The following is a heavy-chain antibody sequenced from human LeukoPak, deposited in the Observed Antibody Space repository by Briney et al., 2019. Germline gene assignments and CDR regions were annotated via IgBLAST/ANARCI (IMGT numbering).Heavy chain of an antibody. D-gene: IGHD3-22*01. V-gene: IGHV1-18*01. Sequence: ASVKVSCKASGYTFTSYGISWVRQAPGQGLEWMGWISAYNGNTNYAHKLQGRVTMTTDTSTSTAYMELRSLRSDDTAVYYCAREVDPLRHYYYDSSGYGAAYGMDVWGQGTTVTVSS. CDR3: AREVDPLRHYYYDSSGYGAAYGMDV. CDR2: ISAYNGNT. CDR1: GYTFTSYG. J-gene: IGHJ6*02.